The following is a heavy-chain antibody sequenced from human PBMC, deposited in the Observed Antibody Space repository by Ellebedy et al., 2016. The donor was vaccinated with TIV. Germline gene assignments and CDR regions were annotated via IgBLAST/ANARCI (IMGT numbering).Heavy chain of an antibody. CDR1: GGTFSSYA. Sequence: AASVKVSCKASGGTFSSYAISWVRQAPGQGLEWMGGIIPIFGTANYAQKFQGRVTITADESTSTAYMELSSLRSEDTAVYYCASNRYGSNWFDPWGQGTLVTVSS. D-gene: IGHD5-18*01. CDR3: ASNRYGSNWFDP. CDR2: IIPIFGTA. V-gene: IGHV1-69*13. J-gene: IGHJ5*02.